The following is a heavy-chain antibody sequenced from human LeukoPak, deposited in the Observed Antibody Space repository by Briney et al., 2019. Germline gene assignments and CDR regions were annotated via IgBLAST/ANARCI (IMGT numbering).Heavy chain of an antibody. CDR2: IYYSGST. D-gene: IGHD6-13*01. Sequence: PSETLSLTCTVSGGSFSSGSYYWIWIRQPPGKGLEWIGYIYYSGSTNYNPSLKSRVTISVDTSKNQFSLKLSSVTAADTAVYYCARTAGHSDYWGQGTLVTVSS. V-gene: IGHV4-61*01. CDR3: ARTAGHSDY. J-gene: IGHJ4*02. CDR1: GGSFSSGSYY.